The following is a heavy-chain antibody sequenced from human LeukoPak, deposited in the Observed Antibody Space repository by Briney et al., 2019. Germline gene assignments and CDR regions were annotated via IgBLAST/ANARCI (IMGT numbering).Heavy chain of an antibody. D-gene: IGHD3-9*01. CDR2: IIPIFGTA. V-gene: IGHV1-69*06. CDR1: GGTFSSYA. Sequence: SVKVSCKASGGTFSSYAISWVRQAPGQGLEWMGGIIPIFGTANYAQKFQGRVTITADKSTSTAYMELSSLRSEDTAVYYCARLLTGSSDYYYYYGMDVWGKGTTVTVSS. J-gene: IGHJ6*04. CDR3: ARLLTGSSDYYYYYGMDV.